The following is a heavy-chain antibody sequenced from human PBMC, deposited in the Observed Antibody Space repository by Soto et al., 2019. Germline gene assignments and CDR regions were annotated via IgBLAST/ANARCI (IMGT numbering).Heavy chain of an antibody. CDR3: ARPVVASTPDY. J-gene: IGHJ4*02. V-gene: IGHV3-30-3*01. CDR2: ISADGSSQ. CDR1: GFTFSRSP. D-gene: IGHD2-15*01. Sequence: QVQLVESGGGEVQPGTSLRLSCAASGFTFSRSPMHWVRQAPGKGLDWVGLISADGSSQHYADSVRGRFIISRDNCMNTMSMQMDRLKPEDTAVYYGARPVVASTPDYWGQGALVSVSS.